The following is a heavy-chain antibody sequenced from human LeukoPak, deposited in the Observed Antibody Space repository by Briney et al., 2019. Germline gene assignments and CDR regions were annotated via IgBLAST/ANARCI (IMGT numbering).Heavy chain of an antibody. Sequence: PGGSLRLSCAASGFTFSSYWMHWVRQAPGKGLVWVSRINTDGSSTSYADSVKGRFTISRDNAKNTLYLQMNSLRAEDTAVYYCARDGRNGDAFDIWGQGTMVTVSS. CDR3: ARDGRNGDAFDI. CDR1: GFTFSSYW. V-gene: IGHV3-74*01. J-gene: IGHJ3*02. CDR2: INTDGSST.